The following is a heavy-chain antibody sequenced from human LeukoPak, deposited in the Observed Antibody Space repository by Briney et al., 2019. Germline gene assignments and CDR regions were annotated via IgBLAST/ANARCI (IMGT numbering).Heavy chain of an antibody. Sequence: GGSLRLSCAASGFTFSSYAMSWVRQAPGKGLEWVAVISYDGSNKYYADSVKGRFTISRDNSKNTLYLQMNSLRAEDTAVYYCARGTLEYSSSSGAGEFDYWGQGTLVTVSS. CDR2: ISYDGSNK. J-gene: IGHJ4*02. CDR3: ARGTLEYSSSSGAGEFDY. CDR1: GFTFSSYA. V-gene: IGHV3-30-3*01. D-gene: IGHD6-6*01.